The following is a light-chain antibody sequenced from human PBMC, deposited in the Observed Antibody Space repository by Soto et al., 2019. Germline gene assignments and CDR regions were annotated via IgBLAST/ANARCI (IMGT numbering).Light chain of an antibody. CDR1: SSDVGGYNY. Sequence: QSPLTQPRSVSGSPGQSVTISCTGTSSDVGGYNYVSWYQQYSGKAPKLMTYDVSKLPSGIPDRFSGSKSGNTASLTISGLQADDEADYSCCSYAGSYPWVFGGGTQRTVL. CDR3: CSYAGSYPWV. J-gene: IGLJ3*02. CDR2: DVS. V-gene: IGLV2-11*01.